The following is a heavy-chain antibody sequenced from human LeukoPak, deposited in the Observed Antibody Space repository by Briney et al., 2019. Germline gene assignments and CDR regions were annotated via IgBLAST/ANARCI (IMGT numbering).Heavy chain of an antibody. J-gene: IGHJ6*02. V-gene: IGHV1-69*13. Sequence: ASVKVSCKASGGTFSSYAISWVRQAPGQGLEWMGGIIPIFGTPNYAQKSQGRVTITADESTSTAYMELSSLRSEDTAVYYCARKVERRAGNYYYGMDVWGQGTTVTVSS. CDR2: IIPIFGTP. CDR3: ARKVERRAGNYYYGMDV. D-gene: IGHD1-1*01. CDR1: GGTFSSYA.